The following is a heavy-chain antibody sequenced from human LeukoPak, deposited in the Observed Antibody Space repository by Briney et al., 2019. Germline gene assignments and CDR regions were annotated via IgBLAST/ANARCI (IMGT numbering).Heavy chain of an antibody. Sequence: GGSLRLSCAASGFTFSSYAMHWVRQALGKGLEWVAVISYDGSNKYYADSVKGRFTISRDNSKNTLYLQMNSLRAEDTAVYYCARGASSGYYAFDIWGQGTMVTVSS. D-gene: IGHD3-22*01. J-gene: IGHJ3*02. CDR3: ARGASSGYYAFDI. V-gene: IGHV3-30*01. CDR1: GFTFSSYA. CDR2: ISYDGSNK.